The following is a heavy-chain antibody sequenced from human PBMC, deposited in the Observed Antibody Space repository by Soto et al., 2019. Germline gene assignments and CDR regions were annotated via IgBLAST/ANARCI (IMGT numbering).Heavy chain of an antibody. V-gene: IGHV4-34*01. CDR1: GGSFSGYY. CDR3: ARGLRVRGVITLYYYYGMDV. Sequence: SETLSLTCAVYGGSFSGYYWSWIRQPPGKGLEWIGEINHSGSTNYNPSLKSRVTISVDTSKNQFSLKLSSVTAADTAVYYCARGLRVRGVITLYYYYGMDVWGQGTTVTVYS. J-gene: IGHJ6*02. D-gene: IGHD3-10*01. CDR2: INHSGST.